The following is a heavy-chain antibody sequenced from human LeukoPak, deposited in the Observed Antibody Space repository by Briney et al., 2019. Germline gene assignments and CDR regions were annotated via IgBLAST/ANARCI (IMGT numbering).Heavy chain of an antibody. D-gene: IGHD1-20*01. J-gene: IGHJ4*02. CDR3: ARALTSDSTVDY. CDR1: GGTFSSYA. CDR2: IIPILGIA. V-gene: IGHV1-69*04. Sequence: GASVEVSCKASGGTFSSYAISWVRQAPGQGLEWMGRIIPILGIANYAQKFQGRVTITADKSTSTAYMELSSLRSEDTAVYYCARALTSDSTVDYWGQGTLVTVSS.